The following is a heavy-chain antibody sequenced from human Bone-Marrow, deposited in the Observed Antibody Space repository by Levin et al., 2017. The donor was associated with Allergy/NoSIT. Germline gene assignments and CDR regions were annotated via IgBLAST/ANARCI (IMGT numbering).Heavy chain of an antibody. CDR2: INPNTGAT. V-gene: IGHV1-2*02. Sequence: ASVKVSCKAFGYTFNAHNMHWLRQAPGLGLEWVGWINPNTGATVFAQAFQGRVTLTTDTSISTAYMELIRLRFDDRAMYYCARDDGIAGEDYWGQGTLVTVSS. CDR1: GYTFNAHN. J-gene: IGHJ4*02. CDR3: ARDDGIAGEDY. D-gene: IGHD6-13*01.